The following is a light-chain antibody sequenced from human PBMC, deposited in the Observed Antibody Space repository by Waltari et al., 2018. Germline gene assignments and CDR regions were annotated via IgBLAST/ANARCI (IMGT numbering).Light chain of an antibody. CDR2: VNSDGSH. V-gene: IGLV4-69*01. CDR3: QSWGFAIVA. CDR1: SGHSTYA. Sequence: QVALTQSPSASASLGASVQLTCTLSSGHSTYAIAWHQQQPGKGPRYLMKVNSDGSHYKGDGIPARFSGSSSGPERYLIISSLQSEDEADYYCQSWGFAIVAFGGGTKLTVV. J-gene: IGLJ2*01.